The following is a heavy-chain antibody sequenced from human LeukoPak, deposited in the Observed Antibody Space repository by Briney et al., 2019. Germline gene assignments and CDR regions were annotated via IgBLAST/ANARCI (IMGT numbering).Heavy chain of an antibody. CDR1: GGSISSSSYY. CDR2: IYYSGST. J-gene: IGHJ4*02. D-gene: IGHD1-26*01. CDR3: ARQSGKPYYFDY. V-gene: IGHV4-39*01. Sequence: PSETLSLTCTVSGGSISSSSYYWGWIRQPPGKGLEWIGSIYYSGSTYYNPSLKSRVTISVDTSKNQFSLKLSSVTAADTAVYYCARQSGKPYYFDYWGQGTLVTVSS.